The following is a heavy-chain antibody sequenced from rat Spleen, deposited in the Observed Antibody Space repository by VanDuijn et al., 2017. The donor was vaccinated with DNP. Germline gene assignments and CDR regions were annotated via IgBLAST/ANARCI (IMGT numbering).Heavy chain of an antibody. D-gene: IGHD5-1*01. V-gene: IGHV3-3*01. CDR3: AIQLGVFDY. CDR1: GYSITSNYK. Sequence: EVQLQESGPGLVTPSQSLSLTCSVTGYSITSNYKWSWIRKFPGNKLEWMGYINNAGNINYNPSLKSRFSITRDTSKNQFFLQVNSVGTEDTATYYCAIQLGVFDYWGQGVMVTVSS. J-gene: IGHJ2*01. CDR2: INNAGNI.